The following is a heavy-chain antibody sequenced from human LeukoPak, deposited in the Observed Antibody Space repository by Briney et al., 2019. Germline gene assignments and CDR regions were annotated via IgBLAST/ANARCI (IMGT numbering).Heavy chain of an antibody. CDR1: GFTFSSYA. CDR3: AKRIAFYYDFWSGYYDDYGMDV. CDR2: ISYDGSNK. Sequence: GGSLRLSCAASGFTFSSYAMHWVRQAPGKGLEWVAVISYDGSNKYYADSVKGRFTISRDNSKNTLYLQMNSLRAEDTAVYYCAKRIAFYYDFWSGYYDDYGMDVWGQGTTVTVSS. J-gene: IGHJ6*02. V-gene: IGHV3-30-3*02. D-gene: IGHD3-3*01.